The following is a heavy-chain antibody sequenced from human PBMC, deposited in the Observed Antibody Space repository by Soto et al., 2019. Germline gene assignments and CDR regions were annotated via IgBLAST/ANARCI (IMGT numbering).Heavy chain of an antibody. V-gene: IGHV3-15*07. J-gene: IGHJ6*02. CDR3: TTDPASLFFTGGMDV. D-gene: IGHD3-9*01. Sequence: GGSLRLSCAASGFTFSNAWMNWVRQAPGKGLEWVGRIKSKTDGGTTDYAAPVKGRFTISRDDSKSTLYLQMNSLKTEDTAVYYCTTDPASLFFTGGMDVWGQGTTVTVSS. CDR1: GFTFSNAW. CDR2: IKSKTDGGTT.